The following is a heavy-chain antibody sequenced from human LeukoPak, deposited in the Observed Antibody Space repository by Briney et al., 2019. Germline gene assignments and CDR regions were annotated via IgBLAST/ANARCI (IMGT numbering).Heavy chain of an antibody. D-gene: IGHD3-9*01. CDR2: VSGSGSST. V-gene: IGHV3-23*01. Sequence: GGSLRLSCAASGFTFSSYAMSWVRQAPRKGLEWVSVVSGSGSSTDYADSVKGRFTISGDNSKNTLYLQMSSLSAEDTAVYYCAKMNVLTGYYTPNFDFWGQGTLVTVSS. CDR3: AKMNVLTGYYTPNFDF. CDR1: GFTFSSYA. J-gene: IGHJ4*02.